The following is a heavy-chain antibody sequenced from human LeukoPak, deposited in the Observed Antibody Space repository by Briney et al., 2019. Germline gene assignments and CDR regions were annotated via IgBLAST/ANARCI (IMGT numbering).Heavy chain of an antibody. Sequence: SVKVSCKASGGTFSSYAISWVRQAPGQGLEWMGGIIPIFGTANYAQKFQGRVTITADESTSTAYMDLSSLRSDDTALYYCARGGKYCSGTSCPLAYWGQGTLVTVSS. CDR2: IIPIFGTA. CDR3: ARGGKYCSGTSCPLAY. V-gene: IGHV1-69*13. J-gene: IGHJ4*02. D-gene: IGHD2-2*01. CDR1: GGTFSSYA.